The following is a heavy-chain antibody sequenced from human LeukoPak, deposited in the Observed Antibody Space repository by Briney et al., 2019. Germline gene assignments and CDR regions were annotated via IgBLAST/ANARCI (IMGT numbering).Heavy chain of an antibody. CDR3: ARDPNKDFWSGYYFDY. D-gene: IGHD3-3*01. CDR1: GFTFEDYA. J-gene: IGHJ4*02. Sequence: GGSLRLSCAVSGFTFEDYAMHWVRQAPGKGLDWVAAISWNSGSINYADSVKGRFTISRDNAKNTLYLQMNSLRAEDTAVYYCARDPNKDFWSGYYFDYWGQGTLVTVSS. V-gene: IGHV3-9*01. CDR2: ISWNSGSI.